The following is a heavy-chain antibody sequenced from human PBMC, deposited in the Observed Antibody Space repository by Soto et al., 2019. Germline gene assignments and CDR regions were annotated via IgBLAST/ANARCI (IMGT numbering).Heavy chain of an antibody. V-gene: IGHV1-18*01. CDR3: ARGTVVPAANNWFDP. J-gene: IGHJ5*02. CDR2: ISAYNGNT. CDR1: GYTFTSYG. D-gene: IGHD2-2*01. Sequence: GASVKVSCKASGYTFTSYGISWVRQATGQGLEWMGWISAYNGNTNYAQKLQGRVTMTTDTSTSTAYMELRSLRSDDTAVYYCARGTVVPAANNWFDPWGQGTLVTVSS.